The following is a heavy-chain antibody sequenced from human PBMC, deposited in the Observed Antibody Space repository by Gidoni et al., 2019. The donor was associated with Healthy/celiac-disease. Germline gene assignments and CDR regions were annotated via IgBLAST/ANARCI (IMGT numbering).Heavy chain of an antibody. CDR3: ASGTTVFPISDY. V-gene: IGHV3-48*01. CDR1: GFTFSSYS. CDR2: ISSSSSTI. J-gene: IGHJ4*02. D-gene: IGHD4-17*01. Sequence: EVQLVESGGGVVQPGGSLRLSGAASGFTFSSYSMNVVRQAPGKGLEWVSYISSSSSTIYYADSVKGRFTISRDNAKNSLYLQMNSLRAEDTAVYYCASGTTVFPISDYWGQGTLVTVSS.